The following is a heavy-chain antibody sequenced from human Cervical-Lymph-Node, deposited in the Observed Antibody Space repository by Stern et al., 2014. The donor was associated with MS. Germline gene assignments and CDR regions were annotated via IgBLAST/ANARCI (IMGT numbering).Heavy chain of an antibody. CDR1: GFRFRSFG. CDR3: AKDPQGSLGDLQLDS. D-gene: IGHD3-10*01. CDR2: ISYDGGTT. J-gene: IGHJ4*02. Sequence: DQLVESGGGIVQPGGSLRLSCAASGFRFRSFGMHWVRQAPGKGLEWVAVISYDGGTTYYADSVRGRSPIARDTSKSTLDLQMNSLGPENTAVYYCAKDPQGSLGDLQLDSWGQGSLVTVSS. V-gene: IGHV3-30*18.